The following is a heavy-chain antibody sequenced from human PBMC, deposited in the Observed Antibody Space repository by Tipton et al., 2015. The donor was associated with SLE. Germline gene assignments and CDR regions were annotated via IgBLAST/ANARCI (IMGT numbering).Heavy chain of an antibody. CDR2: IKQDVSEK. Sequence: GSLRLSCAASGFTFSNCWMSWLRQAPGKGLEWVATIKQDVSEKYYVDSVKGRFTISRDNAKNSLYLHMDSLRAEDTAVYYCARGLSGTSLGGWGYWGQGTLVTVSS. CDR3: ARGLSGTSLGGWGY. V-gene: IGHV3-7*04. D-gene: IGHD1-7*01. J-gene: IGHJ4*02. CDR1: GFTFSNCW.